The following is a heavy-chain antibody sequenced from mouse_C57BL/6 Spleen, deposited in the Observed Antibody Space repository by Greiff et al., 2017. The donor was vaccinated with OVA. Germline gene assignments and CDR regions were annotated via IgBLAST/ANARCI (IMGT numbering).Heavy chain of an antibody. V-gene: IGHV1-4*01. Sequence: QVQLQQSGAELARPGASVKMSCKASGYTFTSYTMHWVKQRPGQGLEWIGYINPSSGYTKYNQKFKDKATLTADKSSSTAYMQLRSLTSEDSAVYYCSSSITTVVADYWGQGTTLTVSS. J-gene: IGHJ2*01. CDR1: GYTFTSYT. CDR2: INPSSGYT. CDR3: SSSITTVVADY. D-gene: IGHD1-1*01.